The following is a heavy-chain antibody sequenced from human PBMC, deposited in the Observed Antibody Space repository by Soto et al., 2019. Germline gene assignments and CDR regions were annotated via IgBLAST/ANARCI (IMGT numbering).Heavy chain of an antibody. CDR3: AKDTIRLGFCSGGTCYSDS. CDR1: GDSVSSISHY. Sequence: QLQLRESGPGLVKPSETLSLTCSVSGDSVSSISHYWAWIRLSPGKGLEWIGSIYYTGHTYYNPYLRSRVTRALDTSKNQFSLKLRSVTAADTAVYYCAKDTIRLGFCSGGTCYSDSWGQGTLVPVSS. D-gene: IGHD2-15*01. J-gene: IGHJ4*03. CDR2: IYYTGHT. V-gene: IGHV4-39*02.